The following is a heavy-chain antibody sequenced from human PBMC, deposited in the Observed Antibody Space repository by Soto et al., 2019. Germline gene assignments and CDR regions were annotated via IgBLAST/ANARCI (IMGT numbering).Heavy chain of an antibody. Sequence: ASVKVSCKASGYTFTSYAIHCVRQAPGQRLEWMGWIDVGNGNTKYSQRFQGRVTITSDTSANTAYMELSSLRSEDTAVYYCARDGSRSWSSHYYFDYWGQGTLVTVSS. CDR3: ARDGSRSWSSHYYFDY. CDR1: GYTFTSYA. D-gene: IGHD6-13*01. J-gene: IGHJ4*02. V-gene: IGHV1-3*01. CDR2: IDVGNGNT.